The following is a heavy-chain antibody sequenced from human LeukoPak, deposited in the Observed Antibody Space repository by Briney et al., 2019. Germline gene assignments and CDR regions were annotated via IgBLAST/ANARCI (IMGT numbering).Heavy chain of an antibody. V-gene: IGHV1-2*02. CDR3: ARAGSSSRWVNDY. CDR2: IYPNSGGT. J-gene: IGHJ4*02. Sequence: ASVKVSCKASGYTFTGNYIHWVRQAPGQGLEWLGSIYPNSGGTSYAQKFQGRVTMTRDTSISTAYMELRRLKYDDTAVYYCARAGSSSRWVNDYWGQGTLVTVSS. D-gene: IGHD6-13*01. CDR1: GYTFTGNY.